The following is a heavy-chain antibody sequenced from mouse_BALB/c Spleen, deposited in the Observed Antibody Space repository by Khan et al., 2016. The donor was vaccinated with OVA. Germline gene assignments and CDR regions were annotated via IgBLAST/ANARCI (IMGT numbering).Heavy chain of an antibody. D-gene: IGHD1-1*01. Sequence: VQLQQSGAELVKAGASVKMSCKASGYTFTSYWMHWVKQRLGQGLEWFAETHPTTGRTYYNEKFKSKATLTVDKSPSTAYRRLIGQTFEDSAVYYCARIKKIVATYFDYWGQGTTLTDSS. CDR1: GYTFTSYW. V-gene: IGHV1S81*02. CDR3: ARIKKIVATYFDY. CDR2: THPTTGRT. J-gene: IGHJ2*01.